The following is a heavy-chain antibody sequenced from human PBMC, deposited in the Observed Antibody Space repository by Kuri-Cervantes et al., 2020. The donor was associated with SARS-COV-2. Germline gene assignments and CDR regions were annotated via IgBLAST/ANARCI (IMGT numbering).Heavy chain of an antibody. D-gene: IGHD3-3*01. Sequence: ASVKVSCKASGYIFTTCEINLVRLVPGQGLEWIGWMNPNNGNTGYAQKFQGRVTITRDTSMNTAYIELSSLRSEDTDVYYCARSITEEGETGDFWGTVFHQPSSLLSQYYFDYWGQGTLVTVSS. J-gene: IGHJ4*02. CDR1: GYIFTTCE. CDR3: ARSITEEGETGDFWGTVFHQPSSLLSQYYFDY. CDR2: MNPNNGNT. V-gene: IGHV1-8*03.